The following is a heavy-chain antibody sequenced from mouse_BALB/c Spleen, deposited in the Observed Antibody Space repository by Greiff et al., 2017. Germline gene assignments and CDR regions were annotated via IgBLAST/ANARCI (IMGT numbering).Heavy chain of an antibody. CDR3: ARGEYGTFDY. J-gene: IGHJ2*01. V-gene: IGHV1-80*01. D-gene: IGHD2-10*02. CDR2: IYPGDGDT. CDR1: GYAFSSYW. Sequence: VQLQDSGAELVRPGSSVKISCKASGYAFSSYWMNWVKQRPGQGLEWIGQIYPGDGDTNYNGKFKGKATLTADKSSSTAYMQLSSLTSEDSAVYFCARGEYGTFDYWGQGTTLTVSS.